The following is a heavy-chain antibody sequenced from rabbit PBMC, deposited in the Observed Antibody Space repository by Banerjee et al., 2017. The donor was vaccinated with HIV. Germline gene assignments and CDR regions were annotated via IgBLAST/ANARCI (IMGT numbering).Heavy chain of an antibody. CDR2: IYTVSGSA. Sequence: QEQLVESGGGLVKPGASLTLTCTASGFSFSSSYYMCWVRQAPGKGLEWIACIYTVSGSAYYASWAKGRFTISKTSSTTVTLQMTSLTAADTATYFCAREPYASSSGYYFNLWGPGTLVTVS. D-gene: IGHD1-1*01. J-gene: IGHJ4*01. CDR1: GFSFSSSYY. V-gene: IGHV1S45*01. CDR3: AREPYASSSGYYFNL.